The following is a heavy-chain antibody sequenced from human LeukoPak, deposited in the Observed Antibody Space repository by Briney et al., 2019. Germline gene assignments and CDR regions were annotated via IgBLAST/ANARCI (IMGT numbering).Heavy chain of an antibody. D-gene: IGHD5-18*01. V-gene: IGHV4-34*01. CDR2: INHSGRT. CDR1: GGSFSGFY. CDR3: GRARGYSYGYVGD. Sequence: SETLSLTCAVYGGSFSGFYWSWIRQPPGQGLEWIGEINHSGRTNFNSSLKSRVTISIDTSKNQFSLRLSSVTAADTAVYYCGRARGYSYGYVGDWGRGTLVTVSS. J-gene: IGHJ2*01.